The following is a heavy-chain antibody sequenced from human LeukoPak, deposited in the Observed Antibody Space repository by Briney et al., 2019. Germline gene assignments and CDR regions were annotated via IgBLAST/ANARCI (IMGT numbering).Heavy chain of an antibody. CDR1: GGTFSSYA. CDR3: ASPLLSYYYYGMDV. D-gene: IGHD3-10*01. J-gene: IGHJ6*02. V-gene: IGHV1-69*13. CDR2: IIPIFGTA. Sequence: SVKVSCKASGGTFSSYAISWVRQAPGQGLEWMGGIIPIFGTANYAQKFQGRVTITADESTSTAYMELSSLRSEDTAVYYCASPLLSYYYYGMDVWGQGTTVTVSS.